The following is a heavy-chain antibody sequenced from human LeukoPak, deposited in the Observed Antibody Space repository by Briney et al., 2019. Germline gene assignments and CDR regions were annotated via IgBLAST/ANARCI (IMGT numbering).Heavy chain of an antibody. CDR2: ISSSSSYT. J-gene: IGHJ4*02. CDR3: ARVPAYGDYFDY. CDR1: GFTFSDYY. Sequence: GGSLRLSCAASGFTFSDYYMSWIRQAPGKGLEWVSYISSSSSYTNYADSVKGRFTISRDNAKNSLYLQMNSLRAENTAVYYCARVPAYGDYFDYWGQGTLVTVSS. D-gene: IGHD4-17*01. V-gene: IGHV3-11*05.